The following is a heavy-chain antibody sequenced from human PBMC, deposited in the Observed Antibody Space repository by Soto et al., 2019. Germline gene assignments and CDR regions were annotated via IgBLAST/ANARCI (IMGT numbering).Heavy chain of an antibody. J-gene: IGHJ6*02. Sequence: PGESLKISCKGSGYSFTSYWIGWVRQMPGKGLEWMGIIYPGDSDTRYSPSFQGQVTISADKSISTAYLQWSSLKASDTAMYYCARHGPDCSSTSCPPYHYYGMDVWGQGTTVTVSS. CDR2: IYPGDSDT. V-gene: IGHV5-51*01. CDR1: GYSFTSYW. D-gene: IGHD2-2*01. CDR3: ARHGPDCSSTSCPPYHYYGMDV.